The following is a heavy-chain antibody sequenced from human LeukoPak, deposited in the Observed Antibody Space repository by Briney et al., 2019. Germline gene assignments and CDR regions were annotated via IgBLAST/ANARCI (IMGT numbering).Heavy chain of an antibody. Sequence: GSLRLSCAASGFTVSSNYMSWVRQAPGKGLEWVSGIYSGGSTYYADSVKDRFTISRDNSKNTLYLQMNSLRDEDTAVYYCARDNLGSSGYQFDYWGQGTLVTVSS. J-gene: IGHJ4*02. CDR2: IYSGGST. CDR3: ARDNLGSSGYQFDY. V-gene: IGHV3-66*01. D-gene: IGHD3-22*01. CDR1: GFTVSSNY.